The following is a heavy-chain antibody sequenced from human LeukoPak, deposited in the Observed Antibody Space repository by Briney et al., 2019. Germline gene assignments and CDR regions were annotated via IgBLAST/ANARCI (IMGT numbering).Heavy chain of an antibody. D-gene: IGHD3-22*01. CDR1: GGTFSSYA. J-gene: IGHJ3*02. Sequence: SVKVSCKASGGTFSSYAISWVRQAPGQGLEWMGGIIPIFGTANYAQKFQGRVTITADESTSTAYMELSSLRSEDTAVYYCARDQAYYYDSLPLGNDAFDIWGHGTMVTVSS. CDR2: IIPIFGTA. V-gene: IGHV1-69*13. CDR3: ARDQAYYYDSLPLGNDAFDI.